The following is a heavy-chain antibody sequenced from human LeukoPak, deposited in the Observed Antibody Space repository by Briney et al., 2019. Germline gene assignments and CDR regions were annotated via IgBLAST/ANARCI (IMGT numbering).Heavy chain of an antibody. D-gene: IGHD3-22*01. Sequence: ASVKVSCKASGYTFTGYYMHWVRQAPGQGLGWMGWINPNSGGTNYAQKFQGRVTMTRDTSISTAYMELSRLRSDDTAVYYCARASTNYYDSSGYLLFDYWGQGTLVTVSS. CDR1: GYTFTGYY. CDR2: INPNSGGT. J-gene: IGHJ4*02. CDR3: ARASTNYYDSSGYLLFDY. V-gene: IGHV1-2*02.